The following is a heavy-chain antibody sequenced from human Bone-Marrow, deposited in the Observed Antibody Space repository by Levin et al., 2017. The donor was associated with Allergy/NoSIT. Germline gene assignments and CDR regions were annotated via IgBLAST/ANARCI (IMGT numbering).Heavy chain of an antibody. CDR3: AGECSGGSCGFDY. V-gene: IGHV4-34*01. CDR1: GGSFSGYY. J-gene: IGHJ4*02. CDR2: INHSGST. Sequence: PSETLSLTCAVYGGSFSGYYWSWIRQPPGKGLEWIGEINHSGSTNYNPSLKSRVTISVDTSKNQFSLKLSSVTAADTAVYYCAGECSGGSCGFDYWGQGTLVTVSS. D-gene: IGHD2-15*01.